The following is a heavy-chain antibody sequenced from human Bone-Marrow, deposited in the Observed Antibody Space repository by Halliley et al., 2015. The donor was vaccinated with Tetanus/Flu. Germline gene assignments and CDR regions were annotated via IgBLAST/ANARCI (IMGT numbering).Heavy chain of an antibody. CDR2: ISRNGIST. Sequence: GLEGVSSISRNGISTYYADSVRGRFTISRDDSQSTLFLEMKSLRGDDTADYFCAKGMTPHDYWGQGTRVTVSS. V-gene: IGHV3-23*01. J-gene: IGHJ4*02. CDR3: AKGMTPHDY.